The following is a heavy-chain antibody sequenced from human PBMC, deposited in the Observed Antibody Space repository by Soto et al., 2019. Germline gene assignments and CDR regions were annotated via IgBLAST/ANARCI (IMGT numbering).Heavy chain of an antibody. Sequence: SGSLTLTCAVYGWSFSGYYWTWIRQPPGKGLEWIGEINHSGTVNFNPSLKSRLTISLDTSKKHFSLKLSSVTDADKAAYYCARADRTLVTSYSLDVWGQGTTVTVSS. CDR3: ARADRTLVTSYSLDV. J-gene: IGHJ6*02. CDR2: INHSGTV. D-gene: IGHD2-21*02. V-gene: IGHV4-34*01. CDR1: GWSFSGYY.